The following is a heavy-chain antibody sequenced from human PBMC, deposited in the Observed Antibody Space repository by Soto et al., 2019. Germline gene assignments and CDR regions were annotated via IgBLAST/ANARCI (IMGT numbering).Heavy chain of an antibody. D-gene: IGHD6-19*01. V-gene: IGHV3-30*18. Sequence: PGGSLRLCCAASGFTFSSYGMHWVRQAPGKGLEWVAVISYDGSNKYYADSVKGRFTISRDNSKNTLYLQMNSLRAEDTAVYYCAKVAPSRYSSGWLPFDYWGQGTLVTVSS. CDR2: ISYDGSNK. CDR1: GFTFSSYG. CDR3: AKVAPSRYSSGWLPFDY. J-gene: IGHJ4*02.